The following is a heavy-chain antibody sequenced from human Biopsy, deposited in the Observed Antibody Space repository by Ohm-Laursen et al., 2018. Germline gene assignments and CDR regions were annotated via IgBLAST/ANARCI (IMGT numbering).Heavy chain of an antibody. CDR3: AGDRITIVGVGYAFDI. CDR1: GFTFSSYS. J-gene: IGHJ3*02. CDR2: IGSSSNYI. V-gene: IGHV3-21*01. Sequence: SLRLSCAAAGFTFSSYSMNWVRQAPGKGLEWVSLIGSSSNYIYYADSVKGRFTMSRDNAKNSLHLQMNSLTAEDTAVYYCAGDRITIVGVGYAFDIWGQGTMVTVSS. D-gene: IGHD3-3*01.